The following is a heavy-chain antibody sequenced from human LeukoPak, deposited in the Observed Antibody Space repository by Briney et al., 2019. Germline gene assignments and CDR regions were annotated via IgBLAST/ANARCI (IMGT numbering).Heavy chain of an antibody. CDR3: AKVSDFWSGYYTEVGHY. Sequence: SVKVSCKASGGTFSSYAISWVRQAPGQGLEWMGGIIPIFGTANYAQKFQGRVTITADESTSTAYMELSSLRSEDTAVYYCAKVSDFWSGYYTEVGHYWGQGTLVTVSS. D-gene: IGHD3-3*01. CDR2: IIPIFGTA. J-gene: IGHJ4*02. CDR1: GGTFSSYA. V-gene: IGHV1-69*13.